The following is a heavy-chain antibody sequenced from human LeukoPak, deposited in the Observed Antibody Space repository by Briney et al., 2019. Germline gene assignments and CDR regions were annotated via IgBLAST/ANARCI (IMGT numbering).Heavy chain of an antibody. CDR1: GFSFSNHA. CDR2: ISGSGRT. D-gene: IGHD6-19*01. CDR3: AKGPLIEVAGTTWDH. J-gene: IGHJ4*02. V-gene: IGHV3-23*01. Sequence: PGGSLRLSCTASGFSFSNHAMTWVRQAPGPGLEWVSAISGSGRTYYADSVKGRFTISRDISKNTLYLQMNSPRVEDTAVYYCAKGPLIEVAGTTWDHWGQGTLVTVPS.